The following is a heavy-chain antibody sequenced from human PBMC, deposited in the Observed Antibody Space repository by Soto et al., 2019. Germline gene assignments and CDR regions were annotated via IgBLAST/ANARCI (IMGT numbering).Heavy chain of an antibody. CDR2: IYSGGST. Sequence: GGSLRLSCAASGFTVNSNYMSWVRQAPGKGLEWVSVIYSGGSTYYADSVKGRFTISRDNSKNTLYLQMNSLRAEDTAVYYCAGDEVYGDYENYYYYGMDVWGQGTTVTVSS. CDR1: GFTVNSNY. D-gene: IGHD4-17*01. V-gene: IGHV3-53*01. CDR3: AGDEVYGDYENYYYYGMDV. J-gene: IGHJ6*02.